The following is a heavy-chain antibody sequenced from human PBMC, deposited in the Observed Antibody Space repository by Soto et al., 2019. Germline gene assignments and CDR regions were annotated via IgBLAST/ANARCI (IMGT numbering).Heavy chain of an antibody. J-gene: IGHJ3*02. V-gene: IGHV1-18*01. D-gene: IGHD2-2*01. CDR3: ARYCSSTSCYYGAFDI. CDR1: GYTFTSYG. CDR2: ISPYNGNT. Sequence: ASVKVSCKASGYTFTSYGISWVRQAPGQGLEWMGWISPYNGNTNYAQKFQGRVTMTRNTSMSTAYMELRSLRSEDTAVYYCARYCSSTSCYYGAFDIWGQGTMVTVSS.